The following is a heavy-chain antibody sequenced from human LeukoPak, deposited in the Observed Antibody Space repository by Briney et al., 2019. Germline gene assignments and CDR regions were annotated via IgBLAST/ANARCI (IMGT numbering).Heavy chain of an antibody. Sequence: SETLSLTCTVSGDSLNTYYWTWIRQTPGKELEWFGFVASSGTSNYNPSLKSRVSISIDTSKNQFSLALTSVTPADTAVYYCARVVRGVVTSNWFDPWGQGTLVSVSS. CDR2: VASSGTS. D-gene: IGHD2-21*02. CDR1: GDSLNTYY. V-gene: IGHV4-59*01. CDR3: ARVVRGVVTSNWFDP. J-gene: IGHJ5*02.